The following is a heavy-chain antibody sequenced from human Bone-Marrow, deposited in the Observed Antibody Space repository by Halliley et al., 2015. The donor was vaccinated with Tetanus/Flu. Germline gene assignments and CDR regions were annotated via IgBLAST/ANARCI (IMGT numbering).Heavy chain of an antibody. CDR3: ARAVPGLWHVFNWFDP. J-gene: IGHJ5*02. V-gene: IGHV4-31*03. Sequence: TLSLTCTVSGGSITGDSFYWSWIRQGPQKGLEGVGDLFHSGNSNYTPSLRGRLSISVDTSKNQFSLRLTTVTAADPAFYYCARAVPGLWHVFNWFDPSGLG. CDR2: LFHSGNS. D-gene: IGHD3-16*01. CDR1: GGSITGDSFY.